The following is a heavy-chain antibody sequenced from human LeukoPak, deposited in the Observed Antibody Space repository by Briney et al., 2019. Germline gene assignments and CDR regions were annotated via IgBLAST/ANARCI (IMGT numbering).Heavy chain of an antibody. CDR2: ICCSGST. Sequence: AETLTLTCTASGGSFSSYYLSWIRQAPGKGLEYIGYICCSGSTHYNPPLQSRVTISVDTSKNRFSLNLTTVPAADTAVYYCARHSGRLGPFDYWGQGTLVTVSS. J-gene: IGHJ4*02. D-gene: IGHD5-12*01. CDR1: GGSFSSYY. V-gene: IGHV4-59*08. CDR3: ARHSGRLGPFDY.